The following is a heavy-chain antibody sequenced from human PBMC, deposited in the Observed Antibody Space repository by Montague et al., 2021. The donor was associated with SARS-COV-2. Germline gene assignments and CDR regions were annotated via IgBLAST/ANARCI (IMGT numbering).Heavy chain of an antibody. CDR3: ARAVSVRRAVNWFDP. D-gene: IGHD3-10*01. J-gene: IGHJ5*02. CDR1: GGSMSDHY. Sequence: SETLSLTCTVSGGSMSDHYCAWIRQPPGEGLDWLAYIYYSGGINSNAXLKSRVPMSVDTSKNQFSLKLTTVTAADTAAYYCARAVSVRRAVNWFDPWGQGTLVTVSS. V-gene: IGHV4-59*11. CDR2: IYYSGGI.